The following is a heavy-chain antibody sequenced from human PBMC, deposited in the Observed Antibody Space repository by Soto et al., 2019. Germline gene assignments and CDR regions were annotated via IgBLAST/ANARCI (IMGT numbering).Heavy chain of an antibody. CDR3: SRAKGSSPQFDY. J-gene: IGHJ4*02. V-gene: IGHV3-48*02. D-gene: IGHD6-6*01. CDR2: ISSSSSTI. CDR1: GFTFSSYS. Sequence: EVQLVESGGGLVQPGGSLRLSCAASGFTFSSYSMNWFRQAPGKGLEWVSSISSSSSTIYYADSVKGRFPISRDNAKNSLYLQMNILRDEDTAVYYCSRAKGSSPQFDYWCQGTLVTVS.